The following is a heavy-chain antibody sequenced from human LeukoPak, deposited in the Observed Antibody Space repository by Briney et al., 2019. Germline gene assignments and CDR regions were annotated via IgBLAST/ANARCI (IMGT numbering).Heavy chain of an antibody. V-gene: IGHV1-2*02. CDR2: INPNSGGT. Sequence: ASVKVSCKASGYTFTGYYMHWVRQAPGQGLEWMGWINPNSGGTNYAQKFQGRVTMTRDTSISTAYMELSRLRSDDTAVYYCARERGMWLRSDVYYYYYYMDVWGKGTTVTVSS. CDR3: ARERGMWLRSDVYYYYYYMDV. CDR1: GYTFTGYY. D-gene: IGHD5-12*01. J-gene: IGHJ6*03.